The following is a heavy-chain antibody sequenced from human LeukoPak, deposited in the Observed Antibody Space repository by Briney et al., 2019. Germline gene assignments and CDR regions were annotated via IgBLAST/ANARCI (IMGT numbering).Heavy chain of an antibody. Sequence: GRSLRLSCAASGFTFSSYGMHWVRQAPGKGLEWAAVIWYDGSNKYYADSVKGRFTISRDNSKNTLYLQMNSLRAKDTAVYYCARSGSGSYYYYYYYGMDVWGKGTTVTVSS. CDR2: IWYDGSNK. D-gene: IGHD3-10*01. CDR1: GFTFSSYG. J-gene: IGHJ6*04. CDR3: ARSGSGSYYYYYYYGMDV. V-gene: IGHV3-33*01.